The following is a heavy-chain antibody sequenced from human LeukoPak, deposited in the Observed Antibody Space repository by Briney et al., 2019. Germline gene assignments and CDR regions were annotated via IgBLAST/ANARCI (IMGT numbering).Heavy chain of an antibody. CDR2: ISYDGSNK. Sequence: GGSLRLSCAASGFTFSSYAMHWVRQAPGKGLEWVAVISYDGSNKYYADSVKGRFTISRDNSKNTLNLQMNGLRAEDTAVYYCARDRGAGYCSGGGCYSAVFDLWGQETMVTVSS. D-gene: IGHD2-15*01. CDR3: ARDRGAGYCSGGGCYSAVFDL. CDR1: GFTFSSYA. J-gene: IGHJ3*01. V-gene: IGHV3-30*14.